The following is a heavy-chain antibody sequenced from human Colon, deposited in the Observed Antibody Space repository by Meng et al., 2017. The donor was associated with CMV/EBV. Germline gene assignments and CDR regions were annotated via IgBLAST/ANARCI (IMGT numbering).Heavy chain of an antibody. CDR2: ISTYNGNT. D-gene: IGHD4-17*01. CDR1: GYTFNSYP. V-gene: IGHV1-18*01. J-gene: IGHJ4*02. CDR3: AREKATVTTFMLLY. Sequence: QVHLVQSGAEVKKTGASVKVSCTASGYTFNSYPISWVRQAPGQGLEWMGWISTYNGNTNYAQKFQGRLTLTTDTSTSTAYMELRGLRSDDTAVYYCAREKATVTTFMLLYWGLGTLVTVSS.